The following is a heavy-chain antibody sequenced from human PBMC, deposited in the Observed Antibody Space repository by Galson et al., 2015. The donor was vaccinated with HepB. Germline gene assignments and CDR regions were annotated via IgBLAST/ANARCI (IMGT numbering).Heavy chain of an antibody. J-gene: IGHJ4*02. V-gene: IGHV5-51*01. Sequence: QSGAEVKKPGESLKISCKGSGYTFSNHWIGWVRQMPGKGLEWMGIIYPGDSHSKYSPSFQGLVTISADKPTSTAYLQWSSLKASDTAMYYCARGHSSSWYALFDYWGQGTLVTVSS. CDR3: ARGHSSSWYALFDY. CDR1: GYTFSNHW. CDR2: IYPGDSHS. D-gene: IGHD6-13*01.